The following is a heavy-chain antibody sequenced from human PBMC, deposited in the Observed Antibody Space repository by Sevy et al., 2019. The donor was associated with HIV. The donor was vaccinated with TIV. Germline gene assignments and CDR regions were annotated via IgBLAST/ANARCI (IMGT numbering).Heavy chain of an antibody. D-gene: IGHD3-10*01. V-gene: IGHV3-74*01. CDR2: INSDGSNT. CDR1: GFTFSTYW. J-gene: IGHJ3*02. Sequence: GGSLRLSCAASGFTFSTYWMHWVRQAPGKGLVWVSRINSDGSNTDYADSVKGRFTTSRDNAKNTLYLQMNSLRADDTALYYCGREMISMVPGVPDDFDIWGQGTMVTVSS. CDR3: GREMISMVPGVPDDFDI.